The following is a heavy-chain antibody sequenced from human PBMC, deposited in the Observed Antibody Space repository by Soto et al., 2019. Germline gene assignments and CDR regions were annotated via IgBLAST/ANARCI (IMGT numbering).Heavy chain of an antibody. D-gene: IGHD3-10*01. CDR1: GGSISSSSYY. V-gene: IGHV4-39*01. Sequence: QLQLQESGPGLVKPSETLSLTCTVSGGSISSSSYYWGWIRQPPGKGLEWIGSIYYSGSTYYNPSLTSRVTRSVDTSKNQFSLKLSSVTAADTAVYCCATVWFGESQHWGQGTLVTVSS. J-gene: IGHJ1*01. CDR2: IYYSGST. CDR3: ATVWFGESQH.